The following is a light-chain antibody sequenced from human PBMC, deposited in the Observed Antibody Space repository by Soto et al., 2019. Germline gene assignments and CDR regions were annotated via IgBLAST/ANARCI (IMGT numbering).Light chain of an antibody. Sequence: DIQMTQSPSSLSASVGDRVTITCRASQSISTYLNWYQQKLGTAPKLLIYAESRLQSGVPSRFRTSGSETDFTLTITSLQPEEFATYYCQQSYARPLTFGGGTKVEIK. V-gene: IGKV1-39*01. J-gene: IGKJ4*01. CDR2: AES. CDR1: QSISTY. CDR3: QQSYARPLT.